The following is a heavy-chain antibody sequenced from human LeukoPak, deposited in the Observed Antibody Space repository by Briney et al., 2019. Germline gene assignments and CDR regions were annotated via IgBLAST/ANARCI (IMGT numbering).Heavy chain of an antibody. Sequence: ESGPTLVKPTQTLTLICTFSGFSLSTSGVGVGWIRQPPGKALEWLALIYWNDDKRYSPSLKSRLTITKDTSKNQVVLTMTNMDPVDTATYYCAHSGTVTTPHDAFDIWGQGTMVTVSS. CDR3: AHSGTVTTPHDAFDI. J-gene: IGHJ3*02. V-gene: IGHV2-5*01. CDR1: GFSLSTSGVG. CDR2: IYWNDDK. D-gene: IGHD4-17*01.